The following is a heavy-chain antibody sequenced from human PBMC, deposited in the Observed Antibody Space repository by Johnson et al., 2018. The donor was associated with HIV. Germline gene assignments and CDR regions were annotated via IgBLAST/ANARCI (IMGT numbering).Heavy chain of an antibody. J-gene: IGHJ3*02. CDR1: GFTFSSYA. D-gene: IGHD4/OR15-4a*01. CDR2: IWYDGSNK. V-gene: IGHV3-33*06. CDR3: AKSPGKDHGGNSGGFDI. Sequence: QVQLVESWGGLVQPGGSLRLSCAASGFTFSSYAMSWVRQAPGKGLAWVAVIWYDGSNKFYADSVKGRFTISRDNSKNTVYLQMNSLRVEDTAVYYCAKSPGKDHGGNSGGFDIWGQGTMVTVSS.